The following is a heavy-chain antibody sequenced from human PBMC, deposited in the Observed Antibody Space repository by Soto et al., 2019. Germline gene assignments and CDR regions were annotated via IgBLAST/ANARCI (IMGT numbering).Heavy chain of an antibody. D-gene: IGHD1-20*01. Sequence: QVQLVQSGAEVKKPGASVKVSCKASGYDFTDHYIHWVRQAPGQGLEWMGIISPDGGSTRYSQKFQARITITRDTSTSTVYMELSSLRSEDTAVYYCARATRGGVIIAITSAQMASWGKGTLVTVSS. J-gene: IGHJ4*02. CDR2: ISPDGGST. V-gene: IGHV1-46*01. CDR1: GYDFTDHY. CDR3: ARATRGGVIIAITSAQMAS.